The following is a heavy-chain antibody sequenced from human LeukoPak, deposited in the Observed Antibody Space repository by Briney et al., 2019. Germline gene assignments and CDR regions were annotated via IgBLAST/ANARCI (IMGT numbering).Heavy chain of an antibody. CDR3: ARELGYCSGASCYFKYYGMDV. Sequence: PGGSLRLSCAASGLTFSSYGMHWVRQAPGKGLEWVAVIWYDGSKKDYADSVKGRFTISRDSSKNTLYLQMNSLRAEDTAVYYCARELGYCSGASCYFKYYGMDVWGQGTTVTVFS. V-gene: IGHV3-33*01. J-gene: IGHJ6*02. CDR1: GLTFSSYG. CDR2: IWYDGSKK. D-gene: IGHD2-15*01.